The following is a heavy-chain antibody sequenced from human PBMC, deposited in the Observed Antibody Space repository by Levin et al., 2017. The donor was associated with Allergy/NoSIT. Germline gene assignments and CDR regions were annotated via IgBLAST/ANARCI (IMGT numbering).Heavy chain of an antibody. Sequence: LSLTCAASGFTFSDYYMSWIRQAPGKGLEWVSYISSSGSTIYYADSVKGRFTISRDNAKNSLYLQMNSLRAEDTAVYYCARDRSGWELLLGFDYWGQGTLVTVSS. D-gene: IGHD1-26*01. CDR3: ARDRSGWELLLGFDY. CDR1: GFTFSDYY. CDR2: ISSSGSTI. J-gene: IGHJ4*02. V-gene: IGHV3-11*01.